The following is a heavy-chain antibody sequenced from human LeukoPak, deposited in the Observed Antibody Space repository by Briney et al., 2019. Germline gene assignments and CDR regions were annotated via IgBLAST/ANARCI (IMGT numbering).Heavy chain of an antibody. D-gene: IGHD6-13*01. Sequence: GGSLRLSCAASGFTFSDYSMNWVRQAPGKGLEWVSSISGRSSFIYYADSVKGRFTISRDNAKNSLYLQMNSLRAEDTAVYYCAKLLAAAEDYWGQGTLVTVSA. CDR1: GFTFSDYS. CDR3: AKLLAAAEDY. V-gene: IGHV3-21*01. CDR2: ISGRSSFI. J-gene: IGHJ4*02.